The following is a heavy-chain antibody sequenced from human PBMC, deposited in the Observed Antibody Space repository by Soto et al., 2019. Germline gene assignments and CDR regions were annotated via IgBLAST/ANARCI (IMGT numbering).Heavy chain of an antibody. CDR3: ARDVKDGLDV. D-gene: IGHD2-15*01. Sequence: ASVKVSCKASGYSFIGYGISWVRQAPGQGLEWMGWISGYNGDTNYAQKLQGRVTMTTDTSTSTAYMEVRSLRSEDSAVYYCARDVKDGLDVWGKGTTVTVSS. CDR2: ISGYNGDT. V-gene: IGHV1-18*01. CDR1: GYSFIGYG. J-gene: IGHJ6*04.